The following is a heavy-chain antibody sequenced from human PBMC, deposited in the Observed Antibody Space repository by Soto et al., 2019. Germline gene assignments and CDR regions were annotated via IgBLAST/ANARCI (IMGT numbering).Heavy chain of an antibody. D-gene: IGHD2-21*01. CDR2: TYHSGST. CDR1: GDSISRGGYY. CDR3: ARDGAGAYGLGWFDP. Sequence: PSETLSLTCTVSGDSISRGGYYWDWIRQHPRKGLEWIGYTYHSGSTNYNPSLKSRVTISVDTSKNQLSLELSNVTAADAAVYYCARDGAGAYGLGWFDPWGQGILVTVSS. V-gene: IGHV4-31*03. J-gene: IGHJ5*02.